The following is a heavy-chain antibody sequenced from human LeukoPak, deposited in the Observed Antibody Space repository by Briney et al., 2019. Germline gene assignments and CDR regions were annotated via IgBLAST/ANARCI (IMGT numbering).Heavy chain of an antibody. Sequence: ASVKVSCKASGYTFTGYYMHWLRQAPGQGPEWMGWITPNNGVSNYAQKFQGRVTMSRDTSIITAYMELSRLRSDDTAVYYCATAGSSRAAFDIWGQGTMVTVSS. CDR2: ITPNNGVS. D-gene: IGHD3-10*01. CDR3: ATAGSSRAAFDI. CDR1: GYTFTGYY. J-gene: IGHJ3*02. V-gene: IGHV1-2*02.